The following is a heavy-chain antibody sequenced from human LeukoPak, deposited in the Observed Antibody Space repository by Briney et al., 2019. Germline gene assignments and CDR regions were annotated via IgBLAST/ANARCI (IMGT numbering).Heavy chain of an antibody. CDR3: ATDSDRRSDY. V-gene: IGHV3-7*05. CDR1: GFTFSRYW. Sequence: GGSLRLSRAPSGFTFSRYWMTWVRQAPGKGLEWVANMNQDGSAKYYVDSVKGRFTISRDNAKNSLYLQRNSLRAEDTAVYYCATDSDRRSDYWGQGTLVTVSS. D-gene: IGHD3-22*01. CDR2: MNQDGSAK. J-gene: IGHJ4*02.